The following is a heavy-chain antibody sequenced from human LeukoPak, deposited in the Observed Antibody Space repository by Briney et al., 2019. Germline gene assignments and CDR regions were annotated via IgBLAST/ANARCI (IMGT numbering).Heavy chain of an antibody. V-gene: IGHV1-2*02. Sequence: ASVKVSCKASGYTFTGYYMHWVRQAPGQGLGWMGWINPNSGGTNYAQKFQGRVTMTRDTSISTAYMELSRLRSDDTAVYYCARDSKYQLPLADYWGQGTLVTVSS. CDR1: GYTFTGYY. CDR3: ARDSKYQLPLADY. J-gene: IGHJ4*02. CDR2: INPNSGGT. D-gene: IGHD2-2*01.